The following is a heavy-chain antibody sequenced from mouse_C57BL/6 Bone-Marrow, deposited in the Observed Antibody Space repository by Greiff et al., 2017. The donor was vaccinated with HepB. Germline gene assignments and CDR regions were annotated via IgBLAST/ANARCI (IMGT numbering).Heavy chain of an antibody. J-gene: IGHJ4*01. Sequence: VHLVESGPELVKPGASVKISCKASGYAFSSSWMNWVKQRPGKGLEWIGRIYPGDGDTNYNGKFKGKATLTADKSSSTAYMQLSSLTSEDSAVYFCARGSDDRDYYAMDYWGQGTSVTVSS. CDR2: IYPGDGDT. CDR1: GYAFSSSW. V-gene: IGHV1-82*01. CDR3: ARGSDDRDYYAMDY. D-gene: IGHD3-1*01.